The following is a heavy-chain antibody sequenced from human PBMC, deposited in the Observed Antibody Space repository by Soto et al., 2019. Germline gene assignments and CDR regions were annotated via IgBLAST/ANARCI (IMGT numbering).Heavy chain of an antibody. CDR2: IYYSGIT. D-gene: IGHD3-10*01. Sequence: PSETLSLTCTVSGDFLSSYYWSWIRQSPVKGLEWIGYIYYSGITNYNASLKSRVTMSIDTSKNQFSLKLNSVTAADTALYYCARARGSGSYANFYYWGQGTLVTVSS. CDR3: ARARGSGSYANFYY. CDR1: GDFLSSYY. J-gene: IGHJ4*02. V-gene: IGHV4-59*01.